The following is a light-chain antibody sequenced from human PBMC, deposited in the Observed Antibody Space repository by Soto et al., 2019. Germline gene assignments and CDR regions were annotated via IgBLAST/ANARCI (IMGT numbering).Light chain of an antibody. V-gene: IGLV4-69*01. Sequence: QPVLTQSPSASASLGASVKLTCTLTSGHSTYAIAWHQQQPEKGPRYLMKVNSDGSHSKGDGIPDRFSGSSSGAERYLTISSLQSEDEADYYCQTWVTGPPWVFGGGTKVTVL. J-gene: IGLJ3*02. CDR1: SGHSTYA. CDR3: QTWVTGPPWV. CDR2: VNSDGSH.